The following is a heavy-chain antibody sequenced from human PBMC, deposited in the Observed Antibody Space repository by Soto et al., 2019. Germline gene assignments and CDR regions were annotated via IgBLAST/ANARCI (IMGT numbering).Heavy chain of an antibody. CDR3: ARDGCRVGTVTTIYYYGMDV. CDR1: GYTFTSYG. D-gene: IGHD4-17*01. V-gene: IGHV1-18*01. CDR2: ISAYNGNT. Sequence: QVQLVQSGAEVKKPGASVKVSCKASGYTFTSYGISWVRQAPGQGLEWMGWISAYNGNTNYALKLQGRVTMTTDTSTSTAYMELRSLRSDDKAVYYCARDGCRVGTVTTIYYYGMDVWGQGTTVTVSS. J-gene: IGHJ6*02.